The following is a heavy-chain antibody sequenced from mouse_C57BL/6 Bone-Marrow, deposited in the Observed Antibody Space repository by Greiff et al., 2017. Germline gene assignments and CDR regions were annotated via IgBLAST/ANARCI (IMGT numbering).Heavy chain of an antibody. Sequence: EVMLVESGGDLVKPGGSLKLSCAASGFTFSSYGMSWVRQTPDKRLEWVATISSGGSYTYYPDSVKGRFTISRDNAKNTLYLQMSSLKSEDTAMYYCARHLLRSPFAYWGQGTRVTVSA. CDR1: GFTFSSYG. J-gene: IGHJ3*01. D-gene: IGHD1-1*01. V-gene: IGHV5-6*01. CDR3: ARHLLRSPFAY. CDR2: ISSGGSYT.